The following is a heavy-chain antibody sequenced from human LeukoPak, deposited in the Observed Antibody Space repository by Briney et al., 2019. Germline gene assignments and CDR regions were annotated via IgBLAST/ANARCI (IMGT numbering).Heavy chain of an antibody. D-gene: IGHD3-22*01. V-gene: IGHV4-59*08. J-gene: IGHJ4*02. Sequence: SETLSLTCTVSGGSIRNYYWSWIRQPPGKGLEWIGYIFYSGSTNYNPSLKSRVTISVDTSKNQFSLKLSSVTAADTAVYYCARRYYYDSSPDYWGQGTLVTVSS. CDR1: GGSIRNYY. CDR3: ARRYYYDSSPDY. CDR2: IFYSGST.